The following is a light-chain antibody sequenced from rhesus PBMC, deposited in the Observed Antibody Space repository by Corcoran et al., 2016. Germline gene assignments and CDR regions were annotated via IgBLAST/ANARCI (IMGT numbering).Light chain of an antibody. CDR2: TAS. J-gene: IGKJ2*01. Sequence: DIQMTQSPSSLSASVGDTVTITCRASQGISSWLAWYQQKPVKAPKLLIYTASSLQSRVPSRFSGSVSGKDFTLNISSLQSEDFATYYCQQYSSRPYSFGQGTKVEIK. V-gene: IGKV1-22*01. CDR3: QQYSSRPYS. CDR1: QGISSW.